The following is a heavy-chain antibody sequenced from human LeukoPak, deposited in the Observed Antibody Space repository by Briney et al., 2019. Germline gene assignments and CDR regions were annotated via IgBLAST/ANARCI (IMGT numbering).Heavy chain of an antibody. CDR3: STLKPYHSDFPRGDY. V-gene: IGHV3-15*01. CDR1: GFTFSNAW. J-gene: IGHJ4*02. CDR2: IKSKTNGETA. D-gene: IGHD3/OR15-3a*01. Sequence: GGSLRLSCTASGFTFSNAWMSWVRQAPGKGLEWVGRIKSKTNGETADYAAPVKGRFTISRDDSKNTLYLQMNSTKTEYTAVYYCSTLKPYHSDFPRGDYWGQGTLVTVSS.